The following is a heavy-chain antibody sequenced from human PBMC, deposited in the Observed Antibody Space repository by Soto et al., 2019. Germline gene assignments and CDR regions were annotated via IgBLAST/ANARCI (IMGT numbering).Heavy chain of an antibody. Sequence: SETLSLTCTVSGGSISSYYWSWIRQPPGKGLEWIGYIYYSGSTNYNPSLKSRVTISVNTSKNQFSLKLSSVTAADTAVYYCARESWNYNYYYGMDVWGQGTTVTVSS. CDR2: IYYSGST. CDR1: GGSISSYY. CDR3: ARESWNYNYYYGMDV. D-gene: IGHD1-1*01. V-gene: IGHV4-59*01. J-gene: IGHJ6*02.